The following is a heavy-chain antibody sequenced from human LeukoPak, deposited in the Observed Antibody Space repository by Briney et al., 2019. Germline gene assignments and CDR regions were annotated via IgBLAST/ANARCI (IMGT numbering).Heavy chain of an antibody. V-gene: IGHV3-48*03. CDR1: GFTFSSYE. CDR2: ISSSGSTI. J-gene: IGHJ1*01. Sequence: PGGSLRLSCAASGFTFSSYEMNWVRQAPGKGLEWVSYISSSGSTIYYADSVKGRFTISRDNAKNLVFLQMNSLRAEDTAVYYCVPPAAGLHRTISTEYFQHWGQGTLVTVSS. CDR3: VPPAAGLHRTISTEYFQH. D-gene: IGHD6-13*01.